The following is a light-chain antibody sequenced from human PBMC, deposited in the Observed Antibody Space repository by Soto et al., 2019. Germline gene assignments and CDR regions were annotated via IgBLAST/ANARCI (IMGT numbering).Light chain of an antibody. Sequence: EIVLTQSPGTLSLSQGERATLSCRAIQSVSSSYLAWYQQKPGQAPRLLIYVASSRDTGIPDRFSGSGSGTDFTLPISRREPEDFAVYYCQQYGSSPPWTFGQGPKVEIK. CDR1: QSVSSSY. J-gene: IGKJ1*01. CDR3: QQYGSSPPWT. CDR2: VAS. V-gene: IGKV3-20*01.